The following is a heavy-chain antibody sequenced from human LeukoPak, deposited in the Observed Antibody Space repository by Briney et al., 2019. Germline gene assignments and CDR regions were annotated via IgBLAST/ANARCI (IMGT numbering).Heavy chain of an antibody. CDR2: ISGSGGST. J-gene: IGHJ6*02. D-gene: IGHD2-2*01. Sequence: GGSLRLSCAASGFTVSSNYMSWVRQAPGKGLEWVSAISGSGGSTYYADSVKGRFTISRDNSKNTLYLQMNSLRAEDAAVYYCAKPAEHCSSTSCDYGMDVWGQGTTVTVSS. CDR3: AKPAEHCSSTSCDYGMDV. CDR1: GFTVSSNY. V-gene: IGHV3-23*01.